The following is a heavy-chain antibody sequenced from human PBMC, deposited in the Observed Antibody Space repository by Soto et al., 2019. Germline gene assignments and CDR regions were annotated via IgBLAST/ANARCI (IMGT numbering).Heavy chain of an antibody. V-gene: IGHV4-4*02. D-gene: IGHD6-13*01. J-gene: IGHJ4*02. Sequence: PSETLSLTCAVSGGSISTSNWWSWVRQPPGKGLEWIGEVYRTGSTNYNPSLESRLTISVDKSKNQFSLKLTSVTAADTAVYYSARARATIAAAAIFDCWGQGTLVTVSS. CDR1: GGSISTSNW. CDR2: VYRTGST. CDR3: ARARATIAAAAIFDC.